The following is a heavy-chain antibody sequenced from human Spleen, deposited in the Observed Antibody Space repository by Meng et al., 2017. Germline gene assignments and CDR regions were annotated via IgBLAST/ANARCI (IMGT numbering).Heavy chain of an antibody. J-gene: IGHJ4*03. CDR3: TIYITGHF. Sequence: GESLKISCAVSGGTFSASDIHWVRQASGKGLEWVGRIRTRPKSYATAYAASVRGRFTVSRDDSKNTAYLQMSSLKTEDTAVYYCTIYITGHFWGQGTLVTVSS. D-gene: IGHD3-10*01. CDR2: IRTRPKSYAT. V-gene: IGHV3-73*01. CDR1: GGTFSASD.